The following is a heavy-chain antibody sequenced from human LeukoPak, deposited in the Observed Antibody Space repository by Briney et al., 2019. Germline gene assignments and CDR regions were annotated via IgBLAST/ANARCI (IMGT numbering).Heavy chain of an antibody. CDR3: ARLAGYCSGGSCWGYYMDV. V-gene: IGHV1-46*01. J-gene: IGHJ6*03. CDR1: GYTFTSYY. D-gene: IGHD2-15*01. CDR2: INPSGGST. Sequence: GASVKVSCKASGYTFTSYYMHWVRQAPGQGLEWMGIINPSGGSTSYAQKFQGRVTMTRDMSTSTVYMELSSLRSEDTAVYSCARLAGYCSGGSCWGYYMDVWGKGTTVTVSS.